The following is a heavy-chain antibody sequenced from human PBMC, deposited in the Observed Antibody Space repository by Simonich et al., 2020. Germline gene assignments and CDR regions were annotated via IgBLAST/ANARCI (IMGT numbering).Heavy chain of an antibody. CDR1: GGSFSGYY. CDR2: INHRGNT. J-gene: IGHJ3*02. CDR3: ARPLGIVWAFDI. Sequence: QVQLQQWGAGLLKPSETLSLTCAVYGGSFSGYYCSWIRQPPGKGLEWIGEINHRGNTNYNPSLKSRVTISVDTSKNQFSLKLSSVTAADTAVYYCARPLGIVWAFDIWGQGTMVTVSS. D-gene: IGHD3-16*01. V-gene: IGHV4-34*01.